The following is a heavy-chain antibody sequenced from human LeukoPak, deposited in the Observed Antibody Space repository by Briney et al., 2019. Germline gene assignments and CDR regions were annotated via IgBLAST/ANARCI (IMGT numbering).Heavy chain of an antibody. CDR3: ARDPGGYYDSSGRKYNWFDP. J-gene: IGHJ5*02. Sequence: SETLSLTCTVSGGSISSSSYYWGWIRQPPGKGLEWIGSIYYSGSTYYNPSLKSRVTISVDTSKNQFSLKLSSVTAADTAVYYCARDPGGYYDSSGRKYNWFDPWGQGTLVTVSS. D-gene: IGHD3-22*01. V-gene: IGHV4-39*07. CDR1: GGSISSSSYY. CDR2: IYYSGST.